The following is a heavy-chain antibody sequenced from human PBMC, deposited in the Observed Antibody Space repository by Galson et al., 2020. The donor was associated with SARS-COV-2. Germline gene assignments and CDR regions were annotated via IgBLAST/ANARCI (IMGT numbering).Heavy chain of an antibody. CDR2: ISDDGSNK. J-gene: IGHJ4*02. CDR1: GFTFSSFG. Sequence: GESLKISCAASGFTFSSFGIHWVRQAPGKGLEWVTFISDDGSNKYYADSVKGRFTISRDNSKNTLYLQMNSLRPEDTAIYYCARLYGSNQEGDYWGQGTLVTVSS. CDR3: ARLYGSNQEGDY. V-gene: IGHV3-30*03. D-gene: IGHD4-17*01.